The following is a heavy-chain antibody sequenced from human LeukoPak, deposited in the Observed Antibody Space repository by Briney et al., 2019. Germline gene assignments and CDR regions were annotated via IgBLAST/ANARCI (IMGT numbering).Heavy chain of an antibody. J-gene: IGHJ3*02. CDR3: AREEGSGSLLGAFDI. CDR1: GGSISIYY. Sequence: PSETLSLTCSVSGGSISIYYWTWIRQIPGKGLEWIGYIYYTGTTNYNPLFESRATISVDTSKNQFSLKLTSVTAADTAVYYCAREEGSGSLLGAFDIWGQGTLVTVSS. V-gene: IGHV4-59*01. D-gene: IGHD3-3*01. CDR2: IYYTGTT.